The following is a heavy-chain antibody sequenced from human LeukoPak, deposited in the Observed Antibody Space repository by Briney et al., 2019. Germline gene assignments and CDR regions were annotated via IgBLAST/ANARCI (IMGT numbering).Heavy chain of an antibody. J-gene: IGHJ6*02. D-gene: IGHD3-3*01. CDR2: IYYSGST. V-gene: IGHV4-31*03. Sequence: SETLSLTCTVSGGSISSGGYYWSWIRQHPGKGLEWIGYIYYSGSTYYNPSLKSRVTISVDTSKNQFSLKLSSVTAADTVVYYCARDRFLGSGGYGMDVWGQGTTVTVSS. CDR3: ARDRFLGSGGYGMDV. CDR1: GGSISSGGYY.